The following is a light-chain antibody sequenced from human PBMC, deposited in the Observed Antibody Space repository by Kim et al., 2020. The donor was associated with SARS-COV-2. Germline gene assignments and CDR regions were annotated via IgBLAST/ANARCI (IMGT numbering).Light chain of an antibody. CDR2: SAS. CDR1: QGIRND. CDR3: LQDYSYPLT. V-gene: IGKV1-6*01. Sequence: AIQMTQSPSSLSASVGDRVTITCRASQGIRNDLGWYQQKPGEAPNLLIYSASNLQSGVPLRFSGGGSGTDFTLTINNLQPEDFATYYCLQDYSYPLTFGQGTKLAI. J-gene: IGKJ2*01.